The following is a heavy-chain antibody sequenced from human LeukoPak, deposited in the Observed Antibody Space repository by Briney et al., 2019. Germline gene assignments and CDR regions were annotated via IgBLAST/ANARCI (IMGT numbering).Heavy chain of an antibody. CDR3: ARLFASGAPFDY. V-gene: IGHV3-21*01. CDR1: GFTFSSYS. D-gene: IGHD1-26*01. J-gene: IGHJ4*02. CDR2: ISSSSSYI. Sequence: KSGGSLRLSCAASGFTFSSYSMNWVRQAPGKGLEWVSSISSSSSYIYYADSVKGRFTISRDNAKNSLYLQMNSPRAEETAVYYCARLFASGAPFDYWGQGTLVTVSS.